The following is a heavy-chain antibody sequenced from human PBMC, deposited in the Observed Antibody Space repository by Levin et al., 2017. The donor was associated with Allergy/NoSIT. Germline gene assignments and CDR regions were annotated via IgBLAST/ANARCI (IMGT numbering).Heavy chain of an antibody. V-gene: IGHV4-39*01. J-gene: IGHJ4*02. CDR2: IYYSGST. CDR3: ARLVQLWLAYFDY. D-gene: IGHD5-18*01. CDR1: GGSISDTSYY. Sequence: SETLSLTCTVSGGSISDTSYYWGWIRQSPRKGLEWIGSIYYSGSTYYNPSLKSRVTISVDTSKNQFSLKLTSVTAADTAVYYCARLVQLWLAYFDYWGQGTLVTVSS.